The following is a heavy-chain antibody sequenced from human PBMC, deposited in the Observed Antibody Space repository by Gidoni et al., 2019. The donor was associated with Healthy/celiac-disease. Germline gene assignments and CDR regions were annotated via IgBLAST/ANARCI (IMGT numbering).Heavy chain of an antibody. J-gene: IGHJ4*02. CDR3: ARVDLRYSNGQPSGRSSVYYFDY. Sequence: EVQLVESGGGLVQPGGSLRLPCAASGFTCRRCWMPWFRQAPGEGLLWVSRINSDGSSTTYADSVKGRITISRDNAKNTLYLQMNSLRAEDTAVYYCARVDLRYSNGQPSGRSSVYYFDYWGQGILVTVSS. CDR1: GFTCRRCW. V-gene: IGHV3-74*01. D-gene: IGHD5-18*01. CDR2: INSDGSST.